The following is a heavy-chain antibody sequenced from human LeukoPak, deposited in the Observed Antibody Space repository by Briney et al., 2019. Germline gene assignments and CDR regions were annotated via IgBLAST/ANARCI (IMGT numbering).Heavy chain of an antibody. D-gene: IGHD4-23*01. V-gene: IGHV3-7*01. J-gene: IGHJ4*02. CDR3: ARSRWPEDY. CDR1: GFTFSNYW. Sequence: GGSLRLSCAASGFTFSNYWLSWVRQAPGKGLEWVANINQDGTDNNYVDSVKGRFTISRDNAKNSVYLQMNSLRVEDTAVYYCARSRWPEDYWGQGTLVTASS. CDR2: INQDGTDN.